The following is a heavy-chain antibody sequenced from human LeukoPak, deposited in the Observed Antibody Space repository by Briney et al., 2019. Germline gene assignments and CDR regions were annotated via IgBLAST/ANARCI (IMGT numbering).Heavy chain of an antibody. J-gene: IGHJ4*02. CDR1: GFTFSRYA. V-gene: IGHV3-33*06. D-gene: IGHD1-14*01. Sequence: PGRTLRLSCAASGFTFSRYAMHWVRQAPGKGLEWVAFIWPDGSKTYYADSVRGRFTISRDNSKNTLHLEMNTVRAEDTALYYCAKISSSSEPDFDYWGQGTLATVS. CDR3: AKISSSSEPDFDY. CDR2: IWPDGSKT.